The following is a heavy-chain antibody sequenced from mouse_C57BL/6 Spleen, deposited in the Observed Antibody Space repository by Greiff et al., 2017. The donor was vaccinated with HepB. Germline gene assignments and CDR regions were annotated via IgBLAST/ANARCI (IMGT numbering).Heavy chain of an antibody. Sequence: VKLMESGPELVKPGASVKISCKASGYAFSSSWMNWVKQRPGKGLEWIGRIYPGDGDTNYNGKFKGKATLTADKSSSTAYMQLSSLTSEDSAVYFGARGEDYGSSYYAMDYWGQGTSVTVSS. V-gene: IGHV1-82*01. CDR2: IYPGDGDT. CDR3: ARGEDYGSSYYAMDY. CDR1: GYAFSSSW. D-gene: IGHD1-1*01. J-gene: IGHJ4*01.